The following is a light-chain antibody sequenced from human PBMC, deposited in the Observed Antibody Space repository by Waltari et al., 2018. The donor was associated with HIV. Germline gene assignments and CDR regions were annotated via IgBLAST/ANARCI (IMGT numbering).Light chain of an antibody. CDR3: QQYSHWPRT. CDR2: AAS. J-gene: IGKJ1*01. Sequence: DIQMTQSPSSLSASVGDRVTITCRASQSISSYLNWYQQKPGKAPKLLIYAASSLQSGVPSRFSGSGSGTDFTLTISSLQPEDFAVYYCQQYSHWPRTFGQGTTVDIK. CDR1: QSISSY. V-gene: IGKV1-39*01.